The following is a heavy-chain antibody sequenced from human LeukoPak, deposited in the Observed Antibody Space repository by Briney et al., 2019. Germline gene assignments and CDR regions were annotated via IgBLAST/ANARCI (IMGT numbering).Heavy chain of an antibody. Sequence: ASVKVSCKASGYTFTTAGISWVRQAPGQGLEWVGTINPSGGSTRYAQKFQGRVTMTRVTSTSTVYMELYSLRSEDTAVYYCARSYDYGDHFDYWGQGTLVTVSS. CDR3: ARSYDYGDHFDY. D-gene: IGHD4-17*01. J-gene: IGHJ4*02. CDR1: GYTFTTAG. V-gene: IGHV1-46*01. CDR2: INPSGGST.